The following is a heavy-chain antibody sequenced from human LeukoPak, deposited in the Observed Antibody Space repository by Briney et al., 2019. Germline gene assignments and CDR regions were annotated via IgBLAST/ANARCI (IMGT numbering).Heavy chain of an antibody. J-gene: IGHJ6*02. Sequence: GGSLRLSCAASGFTVSSNYMTWVRQAPGKGLEWVSVLYSGGSTYYADSVKGRFTISRDSSKNTVYLQMNSLRAEDTAVYYCARWPASLVGRNHYPYGMDVWGQGTTVTVSS. CDR1: GFTVSSNY. CDR3: ARWPASLVGRNHYPYGMDV. V-gene: IGHV3-66*01. CDR2: LYSGGST. D-gene: IGHD1-26*01.